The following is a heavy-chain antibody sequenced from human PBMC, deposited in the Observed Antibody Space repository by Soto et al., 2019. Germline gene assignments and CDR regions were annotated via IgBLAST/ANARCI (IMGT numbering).Heavy chain of an antibody. CDR2: MYYNVGT. D-gene: IGHD3-3*01. CDR3: WRPPSRHWVDY. CDR1: GSSISSSGYY. J-gene: IGHJ4*02. V-gene: IGHV4-39*01. Sequence: SETLSLTCIVSGSSISSSGYYWGWIRQPPGKGLEWIASMYYNVGTYYNPSLKSRVTISVDTSANQFSLKLSPVPAADTAVYLAWRPPSRHWVDYWGQGTLVTISS.